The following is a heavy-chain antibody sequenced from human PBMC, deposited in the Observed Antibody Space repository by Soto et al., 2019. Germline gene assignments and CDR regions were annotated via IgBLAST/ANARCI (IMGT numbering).Heavy chain of an antibody. D-gene: IGHD2-15*01. V-gene: IGHV1-18*01. Sequence: ASVKVSCKASGYTFTSYGISWVRQAPGQGLEWMGWISAYNGNTNYAQKLQGRVTMTTDTSTSTAYMELSSLGSEDTAVYYCARELYVVGRNPNPIWGQGTMVTVSS. CDR2: ISAYNGNT. CDR1: GYTFTSYG. CDR3: ARELYVVGRNPNPI. J-gene: IGHJ3*02.